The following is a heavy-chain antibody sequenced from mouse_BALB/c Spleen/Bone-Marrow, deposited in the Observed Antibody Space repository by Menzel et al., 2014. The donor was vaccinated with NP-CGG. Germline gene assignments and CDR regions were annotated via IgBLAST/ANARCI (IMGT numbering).Heavy chain of an antibody. J-gene: IGHJ1*01. V-gene: IGHV5-17*02. Sequence: EVKLEESGGGLVQPGGSRKLSCAASGFTFSSFGMHWVRQAPEKGLEWVAYISSGSSTIYYADTVKGRFTISRDNPKNTLFLQMTSLRSEDTAMYYCARWGGYFDVWGAGTTVTVSS. CDR2: ISSGSSTI. CDR1: GFTFSSFG. CDR3: ARWGGYFDV.